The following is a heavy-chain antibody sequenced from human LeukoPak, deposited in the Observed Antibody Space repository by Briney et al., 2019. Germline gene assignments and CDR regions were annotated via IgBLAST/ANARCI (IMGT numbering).Heavy chain of an antibody. J-gene: IGHJ3*02. CDR3: AKGYTPGAVADDAFDI. V-gene: IGHV3-23*01. CDR2: VRGNAITT. D-gene: IGHD6-19*01. CDR1: GFTFSGYA. Sequence: PGGSLRLSCAASGFTFSGYAMSWVRQAPGKGLEWVSAVRGNAITTYYADSVKGRFTISRDNSKNTLYLQMNSLRAEDTAVYYCAKGYTPGAVADDAFDIWGQGTMVTVSS.